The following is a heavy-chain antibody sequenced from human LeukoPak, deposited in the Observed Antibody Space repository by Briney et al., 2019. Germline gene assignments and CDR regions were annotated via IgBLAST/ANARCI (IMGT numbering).Heavy chain of an antibody. CDR3: ARGGTTVTPGLLWFDP. D-gene: IGHD4-17*01. CDR1: GGSISSHY. CDR2: IYYSGST. J-gene: IGHJ5*02. Sequence: SETLSLTRSVSGGSISSHYWSWIRQPPGKGLEWIGYIYYSGSTKYNPSLKSRVTISVDTSKNQFSLKLSSVTAADTAVYYCARGGTTVTPGLLWFDPWGQGTLVTVSS. V-gene: IGHV4-59*11.